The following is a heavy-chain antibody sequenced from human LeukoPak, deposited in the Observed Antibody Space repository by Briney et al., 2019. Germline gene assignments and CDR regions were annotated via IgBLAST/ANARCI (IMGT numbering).Heavy chain of an antibody. Sequence: SETVSLTCTVSCDSISTYHWNWIRKPPGKGLEWIGYMQSNGNSKYNPSLRSRVTIFIDTSKSQVALILSSVTAADTAVYYCARDKQHSYGRYFDHWGQGALVTVSS. D-gene: IGHD3-16*01. CDR2: MQSNGNS. J-gene: IGHJ4*02. CDR1: CDSISTYH. CDR3: ARDKQHSYGRYFDH. V-gene: IGHV4-59*01.